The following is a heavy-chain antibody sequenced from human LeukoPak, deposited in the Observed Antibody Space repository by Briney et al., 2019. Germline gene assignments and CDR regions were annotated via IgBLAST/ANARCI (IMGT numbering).Heavy chain of an antibody. Sequence: SXIGGSTYYASSVKGRFTISRDNSKNTLYLQMNSLRAEDTAVYYCAKGGSGYYPPYYYYGMDVWGQGTTVTVSS. V-gene: IGHV3-23*01. CDR3: AKGGSGYYPPYYYYGMDV. J-gene: IGHJ6*02. CDR2: SXIGGST. D-gene: IGHD3-22*01.